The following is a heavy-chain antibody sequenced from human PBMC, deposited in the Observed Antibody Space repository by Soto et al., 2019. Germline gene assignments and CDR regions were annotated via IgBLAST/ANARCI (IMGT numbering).Heavy chain of an antibody. CDR1: GDSISSYY. J-gene: IGHJ6*02. CDR2: IYDSGRT. Sequence: QVQLQESGPGLVKPSETLSLTCTVSGDSISSYYWTWIRQPPGEGLEWIGYIYDSGRTYYNPSLKTRVTIPEDPSKNQFPLRLSSVPAADTAVYYCARETIPYYSYGMDVWGQGATVTVSS. V-gene: IGHV4-59*01. CDR3: ARETIPYYSYGMDV. D-gene: IGHD3-10*01.